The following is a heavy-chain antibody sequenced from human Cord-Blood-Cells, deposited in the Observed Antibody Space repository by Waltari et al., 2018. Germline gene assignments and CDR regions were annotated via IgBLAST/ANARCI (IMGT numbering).Heavy chain of an antibody. D-gene: IGHD7-27*01. CDR2: INHSGST. Sequence: QVQLQQWGAGLLKPSETLSLTCAVYGGSFSGYYWSWIRQPPGKGQGWIGEINHSGSTNYNPSLKGRVTISVDTSRNQLSLRLSPGTAADTAVYYCATGPRSETGDRAGSVDYWGQGTLVTVSS. CDR3: ATGPRSETGDRAGSVDY. V-gene: IGHV4-34*01. J-gene: IGHJ4*02. CDR1: GGSFSGYY.